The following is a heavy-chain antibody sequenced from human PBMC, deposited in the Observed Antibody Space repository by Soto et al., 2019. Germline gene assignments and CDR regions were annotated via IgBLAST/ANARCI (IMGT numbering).Heavy chain of an antibody. CDR1: GGSFSGSY. CDR3: ARVDDYYDSSGYYSWFDP. J-gene: IGHJ5*02. V-gene: IGHV4-34*01. D-gene: IGHD3-22*01. Sequence: PSETLSLTCAVYGGSFSGSYWRWIRQPPGKGLEWFGEINHSGSTNYKPSPKSRTTISVDTCKNQLSLRLRSVTAAHTPVYYCARVDDYYDSSGYYSWFDPWGQGTLVTVSS. CDR2: INHSGST.